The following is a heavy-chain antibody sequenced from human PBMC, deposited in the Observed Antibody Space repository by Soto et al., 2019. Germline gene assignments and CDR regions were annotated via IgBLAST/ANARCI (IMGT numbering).Heavy chain of an antibody. CDR2: IYYSGST. CDR3: ARDYEDCSSTSCYTGGWFDP. CDR1: GGSISSGDYY. V-gene: IGHV4-30-4*01. J-gene: IGHJ5*02. Sequence: PSETLSLTCTASGGSISSGDYYWSWIRQPPGKGLEWIGYIYYSGSTYYNPSLKSRVTISVDTSKNQFSLKLSSVTAADTAVYYCARDYEDCSSTSCYTGGWFDPWGQGTLVTVSS. D-gene: IGHD2-2*02.